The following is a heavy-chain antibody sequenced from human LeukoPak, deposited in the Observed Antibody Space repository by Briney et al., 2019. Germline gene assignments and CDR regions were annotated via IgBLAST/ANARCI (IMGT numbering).Heavy chain of an antibody. J-gene: IGHJ5*02. CDR2: IYTSGST. V-gene: IGHV4-4*07. CDR3: ARDPNDFWSGPGWFDP. D-gene: IGHD3-3*01. CDR1: GGSFSGYY. Sequence: SETLSLTCAVYGGSFSGYYWSWIRQPAGKGLEWIGRIYTSGSTNYNPSLKSRVTMSVDTSKNQFSLKLSSVTAADTAVYYCARDPNDFWSGPGWFDPWGQGTLVTVSS.